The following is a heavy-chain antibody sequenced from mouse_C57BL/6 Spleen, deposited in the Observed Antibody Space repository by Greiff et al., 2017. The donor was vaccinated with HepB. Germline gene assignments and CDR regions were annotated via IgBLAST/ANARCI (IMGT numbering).Heavy chain of an antibody. CDR3: TRVRDYDDGYYFDY. D-gene: IGHD2-4*01. J-gene: IGHJ2*01. Sequence: EVKLVESGEGLVKPGGSLKLSCAASGFTFSSYAMSWVRQTPEKRLEWVAYISSGGDYIYYADTVKGRFTISRDNARNTLYLQMSSLKSEDTAMYYCTRVRDYDDGYYFDYWGQGTTLTVSS. V-gene: IGHV5-9-1*02. CDR1: GFTFSSYA. CDR2: ISSGGDYI.